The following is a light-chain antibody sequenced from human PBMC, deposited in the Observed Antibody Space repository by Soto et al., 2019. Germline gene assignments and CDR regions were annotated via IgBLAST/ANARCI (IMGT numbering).Light chain of an antibody. V-gene: IGKV3-15*01. J-gene: IGKJ2*01. CDR2: DAS. CDR1: QSVSSN. CDR3: QQYDNWPPYT. Sequence: EIVMTQSPATLSVSPGERATLSCRASQSVSSNLAWYQQKPGQAPRLLIYDASTRASGIPARFSGSGSGTEFTLTLSSLQSEDFAVYYCQQYDNWPPYTFGQGTKLEIK.